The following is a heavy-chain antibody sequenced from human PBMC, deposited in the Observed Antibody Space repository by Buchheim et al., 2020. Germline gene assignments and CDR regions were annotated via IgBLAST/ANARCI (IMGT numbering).Heavy chain of an antibody. D-gene: IGHD2-21*02. V-gene: IGHV3-9*01. Sequence: EVQLVESGGGLVQPGRSLRLSCAASGFTFDDYAIHWVRQVPGKGLEWVSGISWNSGRTGYADSAKGRFTISRDNAKKSLYLQMNSLRGEDTALYYCAKDWGGGDSGGYYYYFYGMDVWGQGTT. CDR3: AKDWGGGDSGGYYYYFYGMDV. CDR1: GFTFDDYA. J-gene: IGHJ6*02. CDR2: ISWNSGRT.